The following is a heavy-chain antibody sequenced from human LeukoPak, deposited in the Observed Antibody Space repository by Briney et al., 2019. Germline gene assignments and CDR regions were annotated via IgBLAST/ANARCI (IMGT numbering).Heavy chain of an antibody. Sequence: PGGSLRLSCAASGFTFSSYAMHWVRQAPGKGLEWVAVISYDGSNKYYADSVKGRFTISRDNSKNTLYLQMNSLRAEDTAVYYCARDDYGDYGNWFDPWGQGTLVTVSS. D-gene: IGHD4-17*01. CDR2: ISYDGSNK. CDR3: ARDDYGDYGNWFDP. J-gene: IGHJ5*02. CDR1: GFTFSSYA. V-gene: IGHV3-30*04.